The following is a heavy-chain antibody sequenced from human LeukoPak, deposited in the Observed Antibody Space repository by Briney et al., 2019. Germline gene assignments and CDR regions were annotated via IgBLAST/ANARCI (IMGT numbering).Heavy chain of an antibody. V-gene: IGHV3-23*01. CDR3: AKGGAVGGFFDH. CDR1: GFTFSRHA. Sequence: PGGSLRLSCAASGFTFSRHAMSWVRQAPGKGLEWVSAISNDGGSTYYADSVKGRFTISRDNSKNTLYLQMNSLGAEDTAVYYCAKGGAVGGFFDHWGQGTLVTVSS. D-gene: IGHD1-26*01. J-gene: IGHJ4*02. CDR2: ISNDGGST.